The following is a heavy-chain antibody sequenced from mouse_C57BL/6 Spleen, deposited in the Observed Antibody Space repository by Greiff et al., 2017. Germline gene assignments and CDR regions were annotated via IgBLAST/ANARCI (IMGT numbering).Heavy chain of an antibody. D-gene: IGHD2-4*01. CDR2: INYDGSST. CDR1: GFTFSDYY. V-gene: IGHV5-16*01. Sequence: EVHLVESEGGLVQPGSSMKLSCTASGFTFSDYYMAWVRQVPEKGLEWVANINYDGSSTYYLDSLKSRFIISRDNAKNILYLQMSSLKSEDTATYYCASYDYDRGYYAMDYWGQGTSVTVSS. J-gene: IGHJ4*01. CDR3: ASYDYDRGYYAMDY.